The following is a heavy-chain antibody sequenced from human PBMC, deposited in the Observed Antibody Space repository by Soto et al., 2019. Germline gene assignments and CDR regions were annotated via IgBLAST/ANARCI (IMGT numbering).Heavy chain of an antibody. V-gene: IGHV1-18*04. D-gene: IGHD6-13*01. CDR2: ISAYNGNT. Sequence: QVQLVQSGAEVKKPGASVKVSCKASGYTFASYGISWVRQAPGQGLEWMGWISAYNGNTNYAQKLQGRVTMTTDTSTSTAYMELRSLRSDDTAVYYCARGRDPVIAAAGTGHDYWGQGTLVTVSS. J-gene: IGHJ4*02. CDR3: ARGRDPVIAAAGTGHDY. CDR1: GYTFASYG.